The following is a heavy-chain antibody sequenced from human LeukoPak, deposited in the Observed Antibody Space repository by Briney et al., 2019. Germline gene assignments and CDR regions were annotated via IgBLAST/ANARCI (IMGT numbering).Heavy chain of an antibody. J-gene: IGHJ4*02. CDR2: ISDSGST. V-gene: IGHV4-4*09. CDR3: ASLGGTYDY. Sequence: SETLSLTCTVSRCSISSYYLSWVRQPPGKGLEWIGYISDSGSTNYKPSLKSRVTISRDTSKSQVSLKMRFVTAADTAVYFCASLGGTYDYWGQGIQVIVSS. CDR1: RCSISSYY. D-gene: IGHD1-26*01.